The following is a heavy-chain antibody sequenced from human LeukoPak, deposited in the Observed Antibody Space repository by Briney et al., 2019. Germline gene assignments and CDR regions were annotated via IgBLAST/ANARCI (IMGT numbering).Heavy chain of an antibody. Sequence: ASVKVSCKASGGTFSSYAISWVRQAPGQGLEWMGGITPILGTANYAQKFQGRVTINADQSTSTAYMELSSLRSEDTAVYYCARSLIDYGGSYDAFDIWGQGTMVTISS. D-gene: IGHD4-23*01. J-gene: IGHJ3*02. CDR2: ITPILGTA. CDR1: GGTFSSYA. CDR3: ARSLIDYGGSYDAFDI. V-gene: IGHV1-69*10.